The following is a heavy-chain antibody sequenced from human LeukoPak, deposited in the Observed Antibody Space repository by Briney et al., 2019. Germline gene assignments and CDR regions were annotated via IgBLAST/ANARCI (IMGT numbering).Heavy chain of an antibody. J-gene: IGHJ6*02. CDR3: AREDVVLVDAVRYYYYGMDV. D-gene: IGHD2-8*01. CDR1: GYNFISYY. CDR2: INPSGGST. V-gene: IGHV1-46*01. Sequence: GASVKVSCKASGYNFISYYMHWVRQALGQGLEWMGIINPSGGSTSYAQKFQDRVTMTRDMSTSTVYMELSSLKSEDTAVYYCAREDVVLVDAVRYYYYGMDVWGQGTAVTVSS.